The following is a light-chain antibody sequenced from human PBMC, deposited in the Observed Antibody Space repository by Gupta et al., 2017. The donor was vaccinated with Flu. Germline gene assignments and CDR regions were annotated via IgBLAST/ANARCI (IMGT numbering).Light chain of an antibody. V-gene: IGKV3-15*01. CDR2: GAS. J-gene: IGKJ1*01. Sequence: DIVMTQSLATLSVSPEERATLSCRARQSVSSNLAWYQQKPGQAPRLLIYGASTRATGIPARFSGSGSGTEFTLTISSLQSEDFAVYYCQQYNNWPPTFGQGTKVKI. CDR3: QQYNNWPPT. CDR1: QSVSSN.